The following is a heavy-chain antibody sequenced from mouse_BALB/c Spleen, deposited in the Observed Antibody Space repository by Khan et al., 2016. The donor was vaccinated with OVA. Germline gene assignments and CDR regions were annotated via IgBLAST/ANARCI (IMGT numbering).Heavy chain of an antibody. CDR1: GYTLTSYW. CDR2: INPSNGRT. Sequence: QVQLQQSGAELVNPGASVNLSCKASGYTLTSYWMHWVKQRPGQGLEWIGEINPSNGRTNYNEKFKSKATLTVDKSSRTADMQLSSPTSEDSAVYYCARLLINFDYWGQGTTLTVSS. D-gene: IGHD2-1*01. J-gene: IGHJ2*01. CDR3: ARLLINFDY. V-gene: IGHV1S81*02.